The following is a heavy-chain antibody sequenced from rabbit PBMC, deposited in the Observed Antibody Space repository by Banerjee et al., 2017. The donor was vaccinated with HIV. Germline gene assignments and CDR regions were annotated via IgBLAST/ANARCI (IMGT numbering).Heavy chain of an antibody. CDR2: IEPILGNT. V-gene: IGHV1S47*01. D-gene: IGHD8-1*01. CDR1: GFDFSIAY. Sequence: QEQLEESGGGLVQPGGSLTLTCTASGFDFSIAYMTWVRQAPGMGLEWIGYIEPILGNTYYASWVNGRFSISRENTQNTVFLRVTSLTAVDRATYFCVRDAYAGSSFGYGMDLWGQGTLVTVS. CDR3: VRDAYAGSSFGYGMDL. J-gene: IGHJ6*01.